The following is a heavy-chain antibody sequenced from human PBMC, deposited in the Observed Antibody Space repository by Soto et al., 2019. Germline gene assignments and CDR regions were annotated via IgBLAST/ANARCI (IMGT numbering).Heavy chain of an antibody. V-gene: IGHV4-59*01. CDR3: ARSSTILGTVFDY. CDR1: GGSISSYY. J-gene: IGHJ4*02. Sequence: PSETLSLTCTVSGGSISSYYWSWIRQPPGKGLEWIGYIYYSGSTNYNPSLKSRVTISVDTSKNQFSLKLSSVTAADTAVYYCARSSTILGTVFDYWGQGTLVTVS. D-gene: IGHD3-3*01. CDR2: IYYSGST.